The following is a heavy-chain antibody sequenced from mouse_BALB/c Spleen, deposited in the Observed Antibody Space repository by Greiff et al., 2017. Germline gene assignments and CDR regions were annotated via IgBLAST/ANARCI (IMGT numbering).Heavy chain of an antibody. CDR3: ARWDVWSFFDY. CDR2: IYPGSGST. CDR1: GYTFTDYV. D-gene: IGHD2-10*02. V-gene: IGHV1-83*01. Sequence: VQLQQSGPELVKPGASVKMSCKASGYTFTDYVIRWVKQRTGQGLEWIGEIYPGSGSTYYNEKFKGKATLTADKSSNTAYMQLSSLTSEDSAVYFCARWDVWSFFDYWGQGTTLTVSS. J-gene: IGHJ2*01.